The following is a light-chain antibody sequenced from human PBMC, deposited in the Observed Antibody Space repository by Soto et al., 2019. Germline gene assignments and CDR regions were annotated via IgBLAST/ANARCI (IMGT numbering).Light chain of an antibody. CDR3: QQYGRSPGLT. CDR2: GAS. J-gene: IGKJ4*01. V-gene: IGKV3-20*01. Sequence: EIVLTQSPGTLSLSPGERATLSCRASQSVSSSYLAWYQQKPGQAPRLLIYGASSMATGIPDRFSGSGSGKDFALTISRLEPADFAVYYCQQYGRSPGLTLGGGTKVEIK. CDR1: QSVSSSY.